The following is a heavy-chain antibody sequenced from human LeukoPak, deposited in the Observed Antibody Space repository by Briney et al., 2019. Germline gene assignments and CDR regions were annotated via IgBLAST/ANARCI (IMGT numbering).Heavy chain of an antibody. Sequence: SETLSLTCTVSGYSLSSGYYWGWTRQPPGKGREGIGEFSDGGSTNYRPSLKSGLTISGDTSNSHFCMKMSTGTAADTAVYYCARGRIRDYIWGENRSFFDLWGQGTLVTVSS. V-gene: IGHV4-38-2*02. D-gene: IGHD3-16*01. CDR2: FSDGGST. CDR3: ARGRIRDYIWGENRSFFDL. J-gene: IGHJ4*02. CDR1: GYSLSSGYY.